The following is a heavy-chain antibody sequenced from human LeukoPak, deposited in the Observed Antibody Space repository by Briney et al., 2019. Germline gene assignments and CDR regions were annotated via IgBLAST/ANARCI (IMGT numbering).Heavy chain of an antibody. J-gene: IGHJ4*02. CDR2: IKQDGSEK. V-gene: IGHV3-7*01. D-gene: IGHD6-13*01. Sequence: GGSLRLSCAASGFTFSSYRMSWVRQAPGKGLEWVANIKQDGSEKYYVDSVKGRFTISRDNAKNSLYLQMNSLRAEDTAVYYCARGYSSSWYFDYWGQGTLVTVSS. CDR3: ARGYSSSWYFDY. CDR1: GFTFSSYR.